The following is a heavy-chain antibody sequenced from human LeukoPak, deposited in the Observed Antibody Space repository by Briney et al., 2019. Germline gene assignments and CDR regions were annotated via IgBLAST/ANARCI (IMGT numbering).Heavy chain of an antibody. V-gene: IGHV3-74*01. Sequence: GGSLRLSCAASGFTFSTYWMHWVRHAPGKGLVWVSRINPDGTTTSYADSVKSRFTISRDNAKDTVYLQMNSLRAEDTAVYYCARVSIGWYSFDYWGQGTLVTVSS. D-gene: IGHD6-19*01. CDR2: INPDGTTT. CDR3: ARVSIGWYSFDY. CDR1: GFTFSTYW. J-gene: IGHJ4*02.